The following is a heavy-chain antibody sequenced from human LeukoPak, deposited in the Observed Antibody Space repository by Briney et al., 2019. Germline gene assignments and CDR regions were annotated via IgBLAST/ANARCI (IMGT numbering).Heavy chain of an antibody. D-gene: IGHD1-26*01. J-gene: IGHJ5*02. CDR1: GGSISSSSYY. V-gene: IGHV4-39*07. Sequence: PSETLSLTCTVSGGSISSSSYYWGWIRQPPGKGLEWIGSIYHSGSTYYNPSLKSRVTISVDTSKNQFSLKLSSVTAADTAVYYCARVPVNIWENWFDPWGQGTLVTVSS. CDR2: IYHSGST. CDR3: ARVPVNIWENWFDP.